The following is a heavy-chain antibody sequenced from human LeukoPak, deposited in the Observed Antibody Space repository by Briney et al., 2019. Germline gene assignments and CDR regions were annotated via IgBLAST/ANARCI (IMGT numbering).Heavy chain of an antibody. J-gene: IGHJ6*02. CDR1: GLTVNSNH. V-gene: IGHV3-53*01. Sequence: PGGSLRLSCAASGLTVNSNHMSWVRQAPGKGLEWVSVLYSGGSTYYADSVKGRFTISRDNSKNTLYLQMNTLRAEDSAVYYCATRALLGGYDYGMDVWGQGTTVTVSS. CDR3: ATRALLGGYDYGMDV. CDR2: LYSGGST. D-gene: IGHD2-21*01.